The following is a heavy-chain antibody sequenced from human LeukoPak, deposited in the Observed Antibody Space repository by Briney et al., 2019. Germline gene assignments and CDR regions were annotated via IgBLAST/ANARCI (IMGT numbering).Heavy chain of an antibody. V-gene: IGHV1-8*01. J-gene: IGHJ3*02. CDR1: GYTFTSYD. D-gene: IGHD3-10*01. CDR2: MNPNSGNT. CDR3: ARGFGLWFGELFTHDAFDI. Sequence: ASVKVSCKASGYTFTSYDINWVRQATGQGLEWMGWMNPNSGNTGYAQKFQGGVTMTRNTSISTAYMELSSLRSEDTAVYYCARGFGLWFGELFTHDAFDIWGQGTMVTVSS.